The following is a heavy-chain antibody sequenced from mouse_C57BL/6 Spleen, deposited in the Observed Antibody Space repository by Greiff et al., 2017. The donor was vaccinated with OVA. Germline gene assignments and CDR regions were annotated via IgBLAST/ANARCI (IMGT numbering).Heavy chain of an antibody. CDR1: GYTFTSYW. CDR2: INPSNGGT. D-gene: IGHD1-3*01. V-gene: IGHV1-53*01. CDR3: ARGGGYMYDFYY. Sequence: QVQLQQPGTELVKPGASVKLSCKASGYTFTSYWMHWVKQRPGQGLEWIGNINPSNGGTNYNEKFKSKATLTVDKSSSTAYMQRSSLTSEDSAVYICARGGGYMYDFYYCGQSTPLTVSS. J-gene: IGHJ2*01.